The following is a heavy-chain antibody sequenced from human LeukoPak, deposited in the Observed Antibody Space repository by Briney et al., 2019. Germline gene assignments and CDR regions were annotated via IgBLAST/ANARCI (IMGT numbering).Heavy chain of an antibody. CDR1: GFTFSDYY. J-gene: IGHJ4*02. CDR3: ARGVYGDYDLSYYFDY. Sequence: PGGSLSLSCAASGFTFSDYYMSWIRQAPGKGLEWVSYISSSSSYTNYADSVKGRFTISRDNAKNSLYLQMNSLRAEDTAVYYCARGVYGDYDLSYYFDYWGQGTLVTVSS. D-gene: IGHD4-17*01. CDR2: ISSSSSYT. V-gene: IGHV3-11*06.